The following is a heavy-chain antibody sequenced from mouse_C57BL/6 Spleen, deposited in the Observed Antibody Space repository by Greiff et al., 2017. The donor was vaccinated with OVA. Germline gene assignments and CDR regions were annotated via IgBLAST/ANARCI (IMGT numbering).Heavy chain of an antibody. CDR3: ARSYDYDQGFYAMDY. D-gene: IGHD2-4*01. J-gene: IGHJ4*01. CDR1: GYSITSGYY. Sequence: VQLQQSGPGLVKPSQSLSLTCSVTGYSITSGYYWNWIRQFPGNKLEWMGYISYDGSNNYNPSLKNRISITRDTSKNQFFLKLNSVTTEDTATYYCARSYDYDQGFYAMDYWGQGTSVTVSS. CDR2: ISYDGSN. V-gene: IGHV3-6*01.